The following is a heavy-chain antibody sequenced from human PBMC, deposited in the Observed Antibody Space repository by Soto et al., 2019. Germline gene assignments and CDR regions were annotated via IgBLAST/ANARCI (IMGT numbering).Heavy chain of an antibody. D-gene: IGHD2-15*01. CDR3: ARDSPYCSGGSCYSDTYYYYYYGMDV. J-gene: IGHJ6*02. CDR1: GYTFTSYG. V-gene: IGHV1-18*01. Sequence: ASVKVSCKASGYTFTSYGISWVRQAPGQGLEWMGWISAYNGNTNYAQKLQGRVTMTTDTSTSTAYMELRSMRYDDTAVYYCARDSPYCSGGSCYSDTYYYYYYGMDVWGQGTTVTVSS. CDR2: ISAYNGNT.